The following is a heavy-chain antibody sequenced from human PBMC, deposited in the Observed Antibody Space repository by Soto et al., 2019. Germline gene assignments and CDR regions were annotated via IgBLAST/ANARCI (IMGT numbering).Heavy chain of an antibody. D-gene: IGHD5-18*01. CDR3: ARGEDTAMAFDY. J-gene: IGHJ4*02. Sequence: GASVKVSCEASGGTFTSYDINCVRQATGQGLEWMGWMNPNSGNTGYAQKFQGWVTMTRDTSISTAYMELSRLRSDDTAVYYCARGEDTAMAFDYWGQGTLVTVSS. CDR1: GGTFTSYD. CDR2: MNPNSGNT. V-gene: IGHV1-8*01.